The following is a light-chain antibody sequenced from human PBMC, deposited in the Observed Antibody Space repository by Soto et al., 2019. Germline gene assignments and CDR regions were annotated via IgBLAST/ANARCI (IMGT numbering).Light chain of an antibody. CDR1: QSLQHSNGYNF. CDR2: LGS. J-gene: IGKJ2*01. CDR3: MQALQTPYT. Sequence: DIVVTQSPLSLPVTPGEPASISCRSSQSLQHSNGYNFLDWYLQKPGQSPQLLIYLGSNRASGVPDRFSGSGSGIDFTLKISRVEAEDVGVYYCMQALQTPYTYGQGTKLEIK. V-gene: IGKV2-28*01.